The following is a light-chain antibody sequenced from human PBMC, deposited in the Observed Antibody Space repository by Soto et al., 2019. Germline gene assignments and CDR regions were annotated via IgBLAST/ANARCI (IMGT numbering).Light chain of an antibody. CDR3: QQYGRSPLT. J-gene: IGKJ4*01. CDR2: GAS. Sequence: EIVLTQSPGTPSLSPGERATLSCRASQSVSNNYLAWYQQKPGQAPRLLIYGASSRVTGIPDRFSGSGSGTDFTLTIRRLAPEDFVVYYCQQYGRSPLTFGGGTKVEIK. V-gene: IGKV3-20*01. CDR1: QSVSNNY.